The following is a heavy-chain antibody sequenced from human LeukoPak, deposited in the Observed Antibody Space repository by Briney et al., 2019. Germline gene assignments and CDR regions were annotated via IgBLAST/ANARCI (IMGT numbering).Heavy chain of an antibody. CDR3: ARGYDSSGYYYIFSYYFDY. Sequence: ASVKVSCKASGYTFTSYYMHWVRQAPGQGLEWMGIINPSGGSTSYAQKFQGRVTITRDTSTSTVYMELSSPRSEDTAVYYCARGYDSSGYYYIFSYYFDYWGQGTLVTVSS. D-gene: IGHD3-22*01. CDR1: GYTFTSYY. CDR2: INPSGGST. J-gene: IGHJ4*02. V-gene: IGHV1-46*01.